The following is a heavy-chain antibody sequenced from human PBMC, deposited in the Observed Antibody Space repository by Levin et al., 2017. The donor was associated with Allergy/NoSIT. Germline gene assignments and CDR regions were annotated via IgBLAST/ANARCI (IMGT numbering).Heavy chain of an antibody. J-gene: IGHJ6*02. V-gene: IGHV3-23*01. CDR3: AKEGFVRGLTAAWRV. Sequence: GESLKISCATSGFTFGDYAMSWVRQAPGKGLEWVSAISGSGFTTNYAESVKGRFTISRDNSNSTLFLQINSLRVDDSGVYYCAKEGFVRGLTAAWRVRGQGTTLTVSS. CDR2: ISGSGFTT. CDR1: GFTFGDYA. D-gene: IGHD3-10*01.